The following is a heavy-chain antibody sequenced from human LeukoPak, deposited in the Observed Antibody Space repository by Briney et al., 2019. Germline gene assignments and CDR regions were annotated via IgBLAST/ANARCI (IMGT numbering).Heavy chain of an antibody. J-gene: IGHJ4*02. Sequence: PGGSLRLSCAASGFTVSSNYMSWVRQAPGKGLEWVSVIYSCGSTHYADSVKGRFTISRDNSKNTLYLQMNSLRAEDTAVYYCAKARGEQNGGHNYWGQGTLVTVSS. CDR1: GFTVSSNY. V-gene: IGHV3-53*01. CDR2: IYSCGST. CDR3: AKARGEQNGGHNY. D-gene: IGHD4-23*01.